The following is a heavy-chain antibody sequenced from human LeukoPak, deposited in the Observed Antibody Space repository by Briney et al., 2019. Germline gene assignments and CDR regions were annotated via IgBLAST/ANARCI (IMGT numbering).Heavy chain of an antibody. D-gene: IGHD1-26*01. CDR2: IYYSVST. CDR1: GGSISSSSYY. Sequence: SETLSLTCTVSGGSISSSSYYWGWIRQPPGKGLEWIGSIYYSVSTYYNPSLKSRVTISVDTSKNQFSLKLSSVTAADTAVYYCAVGYYFDYWGQGTLVTVSS. V-gene: IGHV4-39*01. J-gene: IGHJ4*02. CDR3: AVGYYFDY.